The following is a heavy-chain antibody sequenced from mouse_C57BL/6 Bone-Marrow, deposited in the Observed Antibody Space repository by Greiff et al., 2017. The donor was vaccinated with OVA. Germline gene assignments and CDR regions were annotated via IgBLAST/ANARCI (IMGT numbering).Heavy chain of an antibody. V-gene: IGHV14-1*01. Sequence: EVQLKESGAELVRPGASVKLSCTASGFNIKDYYMHWVKQRPEQGLEWIGRIDPEDGDTEYAPKFQGKATMTADTSSNTAYLQLSSLTSEDTAVYYCTTYDYGSSYWYFDVWGTGTTVTVSS. D-gene: IGHD1-1*01. CDR1: GFNIKDYY. CDR3: TTYDYGSSYWYFDV. J-gene: IGHJ1*03. CDR2: IDPEDGDT.